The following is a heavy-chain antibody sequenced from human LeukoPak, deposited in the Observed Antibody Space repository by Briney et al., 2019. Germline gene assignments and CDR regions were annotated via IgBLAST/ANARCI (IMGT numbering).Heavy chain of an antibody. CDR1: GYRFTSYW. J-gene: IGHJ4*02. CDR2: IYPGDSDT. CDR3: ARGTLGYCSSTSWNNLEY. D-gene: IGHD2-2*01. V-gene: IGHV5-51*01. Sequence: GESLKISCRGSGYRFTSYWIGWVRPMPGKGLEWMGIIYPGDSDTRCSPSFQGHVTISADMSISTAYLQWSRLKAAHAAMFFCARGTLGYCSSTSWNNLEYWGQRTLVTVSS.